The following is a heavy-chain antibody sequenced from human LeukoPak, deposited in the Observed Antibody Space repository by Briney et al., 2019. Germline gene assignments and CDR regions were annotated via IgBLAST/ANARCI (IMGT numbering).Heavy chain of an antibody. CDR3: ARGPWINGNDYGEALDI. D-gene: IGHD5-12*01. CDR1: GFTFSSYE. V-gene: IGHV3-48*03. Sequence: QPGGSLRLSCAASGFTFSSYEMNWVRQAPGKGLEWVSYISSSGSTIYYADSVKGRFTISRDNAKNSLYLQMNSLRADDTAVYYCARGPWINGNDYGEALDIWGQGTMVTVSS. CDR2: ISSSGSTI. J-gene: IGHJ3*02.